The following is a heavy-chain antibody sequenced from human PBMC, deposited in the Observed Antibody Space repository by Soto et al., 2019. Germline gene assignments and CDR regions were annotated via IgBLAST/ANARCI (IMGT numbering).Heavy chain of an antibody. D-gene: IGHD3-9*01. J-gene: IGHJ4*01. V-gene: IGHV3-23*01. Sequence: EVQLLESGGGLVQPGGSLRLSCAASGFTFSSYAMSWVRQAPGKGLEWVSAISGSGGSTYYADSVKGRFTISRDNSKNTLYLQMNSLRAEDTAVYYCAKDLLVTYYDILTGYSPFDSWGHGTLVTVSS. CDR3: AKDLLVTYYDILTGYSPFDS. CDR2: ISGSGGST. CDR1: GFTFSSYA.